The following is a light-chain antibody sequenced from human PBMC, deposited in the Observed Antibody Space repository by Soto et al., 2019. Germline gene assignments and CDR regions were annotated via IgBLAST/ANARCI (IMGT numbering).Light chain of an antibody. CDR1: QSISSW. CDR2: GAS. J-gene: IGKJ1*01. Sequence: DIPMTQSPSTLSASVGDRVTIPCRASQSISSWLAWYQQKPGKAPKPVIYGASSFQSGVPSRFSGSGSGTEFTLTISSLQPDDFATYYCQQYNSYSQTFGQGAKVDI. CDR3: QQYNSYSQT. V-gene: IGKV1-5*01.